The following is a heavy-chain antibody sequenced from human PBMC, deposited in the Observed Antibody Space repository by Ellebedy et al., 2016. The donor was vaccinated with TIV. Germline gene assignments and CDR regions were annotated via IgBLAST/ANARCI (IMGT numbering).Heavy chain of an antibody. CDR1: GFSFSTYS. V-gene: IGHV3-21*01. CDR3: ARPGYV. CDR2: ISDSGDGT. D-gene: IGHD2-15*01. J-gene: IGHJ4*02. Sequence: GESLKISCAASGFSFSTYSMIWVRQAPGKGLEWVSTISDSGDGTFYPDSVKGRFTVSRDNAKNSLSLQMNSLRVEDTAVYYCARPGYVWGQGTLVTVSS.